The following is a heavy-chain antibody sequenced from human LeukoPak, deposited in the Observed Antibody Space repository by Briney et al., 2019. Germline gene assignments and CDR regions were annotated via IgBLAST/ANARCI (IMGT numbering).Heavy chain of an antibody. J-gene: IGHJ6*04. CDR1: GGSSSGYY. Sequence: TSETLSLTCAVYGGSSSGYYWSWIRQPPGKGLEWIGEINHSGSTNYNPSLKSRVTISVDTSKNQFSLKLSSVTAADTAVYYCARSHCSGGSCYPGYYYGMDVWGKGTTVTVSS. D-gene: IGHD2-15*01. V-gene: IGHV4-34*01. CDR2: INHSGST. CDR3: ARSHCSGGSCYPGYYYGMDV.